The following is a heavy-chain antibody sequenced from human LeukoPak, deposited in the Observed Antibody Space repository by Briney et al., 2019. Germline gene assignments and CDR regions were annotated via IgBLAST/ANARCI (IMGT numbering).Heavy chain of an antibody. CDR1: GFTFDDYA. D-gene: IGHD6-13*01. Sequence: GRSLRLSCAASGFTFDDYAMHWVQQAPGKGLEWVSGISWSSGNIGYADSVKGRFTISRDNAKNSLYLQMNTLRAEDTALYYCVSVHYSSSWYSFDYWGQGTLVAVSS. J-gene: IGHJ4*02. CDR3: VSVHYSSSWYSFDY. V-gene: IGHV3-9*01. CDR2: ISWSSGNI.